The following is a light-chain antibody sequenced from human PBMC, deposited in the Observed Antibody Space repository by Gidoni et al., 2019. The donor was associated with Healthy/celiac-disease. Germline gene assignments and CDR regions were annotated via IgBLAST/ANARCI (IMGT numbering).Light chain of an antibody. CDR2: AAS. Sequence: DMTMTQYPSSLSASVGDRVTITCRASQGIRNALGWYEQKTGKAPQRLFYAASSLQTGVPSRFSGSGAGTDFTLPIISLQPADFATYYWLQHNSYPITFGGXTKVEIK. CDR3: LQHNSYPIT. V-gene: IGKV1-17*01. CDR1: QGIRNA. J-gene: IGKJ4*01.